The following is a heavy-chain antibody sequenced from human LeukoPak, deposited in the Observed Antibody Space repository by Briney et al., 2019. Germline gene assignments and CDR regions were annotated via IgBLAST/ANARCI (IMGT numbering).Heavy chain of an antibody. Sequence: GRSLRLSCAASGFTFSSYAMHWVRQAPGKGLEWVSGLTGGGDFTYYAESVKGRFTISRDNSKNTLYLEMNSLRADDTAVYYCAKRGNTISFFDPWGQGTLVTVSS. CDR2: LTGGGDFT. J-gene: IGHJ5*02. CDR1: GFTFSSYA. D-gene: IGHD5-24*01. CDR3: AKRGNTISFFDP. V-gene: IGHV3-23*01.